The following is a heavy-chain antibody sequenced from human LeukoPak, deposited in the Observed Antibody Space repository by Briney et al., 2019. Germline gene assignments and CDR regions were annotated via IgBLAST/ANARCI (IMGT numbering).Heavy chain of an antibody. V-gene: IGHV4-59*01. J-gene: IGHJ4*02. Sequence: SETLSLTCTVSGGSIRSYNWSWIRQPPGKGLEWIGYIFYSGSTNYNPSLKSRVTVSVDMSKNQFSLRLRSVTAADTAVYYCARGWTPNHHTAMAYWGQGTLVTVFS. CDR2: IFYSGST. CDR3: ARGWTPNHHTAMAY. D-gene: IGHD5-18*01. CDR1: GGSIRSYN.